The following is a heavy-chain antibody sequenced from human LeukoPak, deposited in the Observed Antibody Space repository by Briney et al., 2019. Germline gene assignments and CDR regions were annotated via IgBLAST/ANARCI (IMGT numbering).Heavy chain of an antibody. CDR2: FGGDGDNR. D-gene: IGHD5-18*01. J-gene: IGHJ5*02. CDR3: VKEGEGPSYPPKTCPPT. CDR1: GFSFTSCA. V-gene: IGHV3-23*01. Sequence: PGGSLRLSCAASGFSFTSCAMSWVRQAPGKGPQWVSGFGGDGDNRYYADSVKGRFTISRDNSANTGCLQMNNLAAEDTALYYCVKEGEGPSYPPKTCPPTWGQGTLVTVSS.